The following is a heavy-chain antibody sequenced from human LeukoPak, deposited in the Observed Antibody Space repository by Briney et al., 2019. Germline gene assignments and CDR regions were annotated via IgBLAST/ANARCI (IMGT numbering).Heavy chain of an antibody. CDR1: GGSISSTNW. V-gene: IGHV4-4*02. J-gene: IGHJ5*02. CDR3: ARANYGSGSYTIWFDP. D-gene: IGHD3-10*01. CDR2: ISHSGST. Sequence: SGTLSLTCAVSGGSISSTNWWSWVRQPPGKGLEWIGEISHSGSTNYNPSLKSRVTISVDKSKNQFSLKLNSVTAADTAVYYCARANYGSGSYTIWFDPWGQGTLVTVSS.